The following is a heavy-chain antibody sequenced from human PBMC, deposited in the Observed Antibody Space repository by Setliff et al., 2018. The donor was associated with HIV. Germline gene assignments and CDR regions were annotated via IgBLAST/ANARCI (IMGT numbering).Heavy chain of an antibody. Sequence: PSETLSLTCAVSGGSISSSSYYWGWIRQPPGKGLEWIGSFYYSGNTYYNPSLKSRVTISVDTSQSQLSLKLRGVTAADTAVYYCSKRYSDFWSGQTDVWGKGTTVTV. V-gene: IGHV4-39*01. J-gene: IGHJ6*03. CDR3: SKRYSDFWSGQTDV. D-gene: IGHD3-3*01. CDR2: FYYSGNT. CDR1: GGSISSSSYY.